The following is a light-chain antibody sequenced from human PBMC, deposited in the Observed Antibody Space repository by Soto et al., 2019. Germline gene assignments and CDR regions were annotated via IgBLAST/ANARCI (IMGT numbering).Light chain of an antibody. V-gene: IGKV1-39*01. J-gene: IGKJ2*01. CDR2: AAS. CDR3: QQSYSTPHA. Sequence: DIQMTQSPSSLSASVGDRVTITCRASQSINIYLNWYHQKPGRAPKLVINAASRLQSGVPSRCSGSGSGTDFTLSISTLQPEDLATYYGQQSYSTPHAFGQGTNLEIK. CDR1: QSINIY.